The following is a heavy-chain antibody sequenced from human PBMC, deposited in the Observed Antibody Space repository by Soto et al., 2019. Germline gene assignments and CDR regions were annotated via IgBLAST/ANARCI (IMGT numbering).Heavy chain of an antibody. J-gene: IGHJ4*02. V-gene: IGHV4-39*01. CDR2: IYYSGST. CDR1: GGSISSSSYY. CDR3: ARHERRRVSRFDY. Sequence: TSETLSLTCTVSGGSISSSSYYWGWIRQPPGKGLEWIGSIYYSGSTYYNPSLKSRVTISVDTSKNQFSLKLSPVTAADTAVYYCARHERRRVSRFDYWGQGTLVTVSS.